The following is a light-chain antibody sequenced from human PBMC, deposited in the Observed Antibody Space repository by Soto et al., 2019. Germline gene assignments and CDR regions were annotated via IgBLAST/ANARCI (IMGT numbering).Light chain of an antibody. J-gene: IGKJ5*01. Sequence: IQLTQSPSSLSASVGDRVTITCRASQGISSYLAWYQQKPGKAPKLLIYVASILQSGVPSRFSGSGSGTDFTLTISSLQPEDFAGYYCQHLNSYPTFGQGTRLEIK. CDR1: QGISSY. V-gene: IGKV1-9*01. CDR2: VAS. CDR3: QHLNSYPT.